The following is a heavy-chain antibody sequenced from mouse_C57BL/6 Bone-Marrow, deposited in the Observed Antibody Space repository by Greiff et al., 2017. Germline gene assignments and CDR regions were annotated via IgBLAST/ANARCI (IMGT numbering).Heavy chain of an antibody. Sequence: VQLQQSGPELVKPGASVKISCKASGYTFTDYYMNWVKQSHGKSLEWIGDINPNNGGTSYNQKFKGKATLTVDKSSSTAYMELRSLTSEDSAVYYCARLGGTYAMDYWGQGTSVTVSS. D-gene: IGHD4-1*01. CDR1: GYTFTDYY. CDR2: INPNNGGT. J-gene: IGHJ4*01. CDR3: ARLGGTYAMDY. V-gene: IGHV1-26*01.